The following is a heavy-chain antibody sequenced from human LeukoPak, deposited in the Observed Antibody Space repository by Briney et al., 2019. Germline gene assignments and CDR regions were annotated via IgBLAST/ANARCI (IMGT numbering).Heavy chain of an antibody. V-gene: IGHV3-7*03. Sequence: GGSLRLSCAASGFTFSSYWMNWARQAPGKGLEWVASINHNGNVNYYVDSVKGRFTISRDNAKNSLYLQMSNLRAEDTAVYYCARDLGGYSYGYDDWGQGTLVTVSS. CDR1: GFTFSSYW. CDR2: INHNGNVN. J-gene: IGHJ4*02. D-gene: IGHD5-18*01. CDR3: ARDLGGYSYGYDD.